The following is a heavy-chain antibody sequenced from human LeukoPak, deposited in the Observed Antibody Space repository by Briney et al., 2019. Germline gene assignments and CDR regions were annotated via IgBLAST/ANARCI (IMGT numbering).Heavy chain of an antibody. Sequence: PGGSLRHSCAASGFTFDDYAMHWVRQAPGKGLEWVSLIRGDGGSTYYADSVKGRFTISRDNSKNSLYLQMNSLRTEDTALYYCAEDKVTTSPNYYSYGMDVWGQGTTVTVSS. CDR1: GFTFDDYA. CDR2: IRGDGGST. V-gene: IGHV3-43*02. J-gene: IGHJ6*02. CDR3: AEDKVTTSPNYYSYGMDV. D-gene: IGHD4-17*01.